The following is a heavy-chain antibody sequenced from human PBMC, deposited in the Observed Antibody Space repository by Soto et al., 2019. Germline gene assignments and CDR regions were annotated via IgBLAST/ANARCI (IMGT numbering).Heavy chain of an antibody. CDR3: AKDEYEWPRPNDAFDI. D-gene: IGHD5-12*01. CDR1: GFTFSSYA. Sequence: EVQLLESGGGLVQPGGSLRLSCAASGFTFSSYAMSWVRQAPGKGLEWVSAISGSGGSTYYADSVKGRFTISRDNSKNTLYLQMNSLRAEDTAVYYCAKDEYEWPRPNDAFDIWGQGTMVTVSS. J-gene: IGHJ3*02. CDR2: ISGSGGST. V-gene: IGHV3-23*01.